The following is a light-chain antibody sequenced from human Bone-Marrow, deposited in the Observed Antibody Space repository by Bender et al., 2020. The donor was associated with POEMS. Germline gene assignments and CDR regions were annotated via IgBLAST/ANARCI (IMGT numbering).Light chain of an antibody. Sequence: QSALTQPRPVSGSPGQSVTISCTGTSVGGYYFVSWYQHHPGKAPKLMIYEGTKRPSGVSNRFSGSKSGNTASLTISGLQADDEADYYCCSYAGSSTWVFGGGTKLTVL. CDR2: EGT. CDR3: CSYAGSSTWV. CDR1: SVGGYYF. J-gene: IGLJ3*02. V-gene: IGLV2-23*01.